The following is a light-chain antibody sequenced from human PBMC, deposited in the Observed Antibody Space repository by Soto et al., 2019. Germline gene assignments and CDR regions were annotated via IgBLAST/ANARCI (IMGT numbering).Light chain of an antibody. CDR3: QQRSIWVT. J-gene: IGKJ4*01. V-gene: IGKV3-11*01. CDR1: QSVSNY. CDR2: DAS. Sequence: EIVLTQSPATLSLFPGERATLSCRTSQSVSNYLAWFQQKPGQAPRLLIYDASHRATGIPARFTGSGSGTDFTLTVSSLEGEDSAVYYGQQRSIWVTCGGGTKVQIK.